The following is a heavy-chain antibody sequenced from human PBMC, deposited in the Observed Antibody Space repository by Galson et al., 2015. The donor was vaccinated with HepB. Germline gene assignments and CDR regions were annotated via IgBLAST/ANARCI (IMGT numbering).Heavy chain of an antibody. CDR3: ARDSIAARPGWFDP. V-gene: IGHV3-33*01. CDR2: IRYDGSNK. J-gene: IGHJ5*02. D-gene: IGHD6-6*01. CDR1: GFTFSSYG. Sequence: SLRLSCAASGFTFSSYGMHWVRQTPAKGLEWVAVIRYDGSNKYYADSVKGRFTISRDNSKNTLYLQMNSLRAEDTAVYYCARDSIAARPGWFDPWGQGTLVTVSS.